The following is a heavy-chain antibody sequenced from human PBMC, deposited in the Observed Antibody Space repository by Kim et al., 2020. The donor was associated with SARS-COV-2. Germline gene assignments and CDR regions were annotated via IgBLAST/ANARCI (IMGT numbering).Heavy chain of an antibody. CDR1: GFTFSNYA. V-gene: IGHV3-23*01. Sequence: GGSLRLSCAVSGFTFSNYAMSWVRQAPGKGLEWVAGIGGGYDAYYADSVRGRFTISRNHFDNKSYLQMNSLRADDAAVYHCAKRAATGVGPYYFDAWGQG. CDR2: IGGGYDA. D-gene: IGHD3-9*01. CDR3: AKRAATGVGPYYFDA. J-gene: IGHJ1*01.